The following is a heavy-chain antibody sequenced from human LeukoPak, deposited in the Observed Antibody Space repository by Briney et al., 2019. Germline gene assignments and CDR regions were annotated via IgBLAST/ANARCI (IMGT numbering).Heavy chain of an antibody. D-gene: IGHD1-14*01. CDR3: ARDLSVAMIGRRNHDYFDY. V-gene: IGHV1-46*01. J-gene: IGHJ4*02. CDR2: INPSGGST. CDR1: GYTFTSYY. Sequence: ASVKVSCTASGYTFTSYYMHWARQAPGQGLEWMGIINPSGGSTSYAQKFQGRVTMTRDTSTSTVYMELSSLRSEDTAVYYYARDLSVAMIGRRNHDYFDYWGQGTLVTVSS.